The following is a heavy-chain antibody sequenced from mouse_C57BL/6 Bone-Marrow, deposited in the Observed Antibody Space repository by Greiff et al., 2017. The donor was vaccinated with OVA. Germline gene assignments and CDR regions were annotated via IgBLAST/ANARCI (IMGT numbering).Heavy chain of an antibody. CDR2: INPYNGGT. J-gene: IGHJ3*01. V-gene: IGHV1-19*01. D-gene: IGHD3-2*02. Sequence: EVQLQQSGPVLVKPGASVEMSCKASGYTFTDYYMNWVKQSHGKSLEWIGVINPYNGGTSYNQKFKGKATLTVDKSSSTAYMELNSLTSEDSAVYYCARQLRRGFAYWGQGTLVTVSA. CDR3: ARQLRRGFAY. CDR1: GYTFTDYY.